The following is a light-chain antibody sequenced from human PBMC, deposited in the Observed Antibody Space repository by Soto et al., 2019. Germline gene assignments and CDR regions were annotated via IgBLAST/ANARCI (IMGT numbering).Light chain of an antibody. J-gene: IGKJ2*01. CDR1: QSVSSSY. CDR2: GAS. CDR3: QQYGSSPYT. V-gene: IGKV3-20*01. Sequence: EIVLTQSPGTLSLSPGDRATLSCRTSQSVSSSYLAWYQQKPGQAPRLLIYGASIRATGTPDRFSATGSGTDFTLTISRLEPEDFAVYYCQQYGSSPYTFGPGTKLESK.